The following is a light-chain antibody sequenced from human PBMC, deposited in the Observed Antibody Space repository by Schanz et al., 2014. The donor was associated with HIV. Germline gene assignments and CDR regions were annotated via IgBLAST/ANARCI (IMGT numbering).Light chain of an antibody. Sequence: SVLTQPPSASGTPGQRVTISCSGSSSNIKINAVNWYQHLPGTGPKLIMYNSYHRPSGVPDRFSGSKSGTSASLAISGLQSDDEADYYCAGWDDGLNGWVFGGGTKLTVL. CDR2: NSY. CDR1: SSNIKINA. J-gene: IGLJ3*02. V-gene: IGLV1-44*01. CDR3: AGWDDGLNGWV.